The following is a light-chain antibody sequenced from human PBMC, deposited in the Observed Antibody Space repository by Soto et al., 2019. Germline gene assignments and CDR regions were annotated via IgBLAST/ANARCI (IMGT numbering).Light chain of an antibody. J-gene: IGLJ1*01. V-gene: IGLV2-8*01. CDR1: SSDVGGYNY. CDR3: SSYAGSPYHV. CDR2: EVS. Sequence: QSALTQPPSASGSPGQSVTISCTGTSSDVGGYNYVSWYQQHPGKAPKLMIYEVSKRPSGVPDRFSGSKSGNTASRTVSGLQAEYEADYYCSSYAGSPYHVFGTGTKVTVL.